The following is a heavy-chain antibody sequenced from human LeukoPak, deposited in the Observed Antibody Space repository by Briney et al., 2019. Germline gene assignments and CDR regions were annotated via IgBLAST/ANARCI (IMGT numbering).Heavy chain of an antibody. J-gene: IGHJ4*02. D-gene: IGHD1-26*01. V-gene: IGHV3-11*01. Sequence: GGSLRLSCAASGFTFSDYHMSWIRQAPGKGLEWVSSISSGGTIYYADSVKGRFTISRDNAKNSLYLQMNSLRAEDTAVYYCARGRRMRSASYYFFDYWGQGTLVTVSS. CDR3: ARGRRMRSASYYFFDY. CDR1: GFTFSDYH. CDR2: ISSGGTI.